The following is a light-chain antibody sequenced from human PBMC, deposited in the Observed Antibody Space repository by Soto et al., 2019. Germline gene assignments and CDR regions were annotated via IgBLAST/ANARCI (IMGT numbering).Light chain of an antibody. J-gene: IGKJ4*01. CDR2: GAS. V-gene: IGKV3-20*01. Sequence: EIVLAHSPGTVSLSPGESATLSWRPSQSVSSSYLAWYQQKPGQAPRLLIYGASSRATGIPDRFSGSGSGTDFTLTISRLEPEDFAVYYCQQYGSSPLTFGGGTKVDIK. CDR3: QQYGSSPLT. CDR1: QSVSSSY.